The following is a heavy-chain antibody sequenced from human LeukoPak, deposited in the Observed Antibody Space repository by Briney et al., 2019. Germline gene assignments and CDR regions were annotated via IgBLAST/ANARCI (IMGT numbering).Heavy chain of an antibody. J-gene: IGHJ4*02. D-gene: IGHD2-15*01. CDR3: AREGDLGYCSGGSCYYFDY. CDR1: GFTFSSYS. Sequence: GGSLRLSCAASGFTFSSYSMNWVRQAPGKGLEWVSFISSSSRYIYYADSVKGRFTISRDNAKNSLYLQMNSLRVEDTAVYYCAREGDLGYCSGGSCYYFDYWGQGTLVTVSS. CDR2: ISSSSRYI. V-gene: IGHV3-21*01.